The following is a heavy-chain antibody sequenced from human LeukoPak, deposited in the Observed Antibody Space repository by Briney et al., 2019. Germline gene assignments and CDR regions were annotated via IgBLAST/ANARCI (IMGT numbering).Heavy chain of an antibody. CDR3: AREATAHPYNWFDP. V-gene: IGHV4-31*03. CDR1: GGSISSGGYY. CDR2: IYYSGST. J-gene: IGHJ5*02. D-gene: IGHD5-18*01. Sequence: SQTLSLTCTVSGGSISSGGYYWSWIRQHPGKGLEWIGYIYYSGSTYYNPSLKSRVTISVDTSKNQFSLKLSSVTAADTAVYYCAREATAHPYNWFDPWGQGNLVTVSS.